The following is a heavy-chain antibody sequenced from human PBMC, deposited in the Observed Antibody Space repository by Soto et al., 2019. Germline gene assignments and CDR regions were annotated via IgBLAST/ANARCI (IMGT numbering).Heavy chain of an antibody. CDR3: GSLFAGGTGHGYSDL. CDR1: GGSFSGYY. Sequence: QVQLQQWGAGLLKPSETLSLTCSVSGGSFSGYYWSWVRQPPGQGLEWIGEITRHGDINYNPSLKGGVTLSLDRSKTRFSWGLTPVTAAERPVSFGGSLFAGGTGHGYSDLGGRGP. J-gene: IGHJ2*01. CDR2: ITRHGDI. D-gene: IGHD2-21*02. V-gene: IGHV4-34*01.